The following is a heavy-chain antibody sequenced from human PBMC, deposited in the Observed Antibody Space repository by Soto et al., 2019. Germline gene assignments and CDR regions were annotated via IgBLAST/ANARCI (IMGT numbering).Heavy chain of an antibody. D-gene: IGHD3-3*01. CDR1: GGTFSSYA. V-gene: IGHV1-69*12. CDR2: IIPIFGTA. CDR3: ASGNYDFWSGYYGWYFDL. Sequence: QVQLVQSGAEVKKPGSSVKVSCKASGGTFSSYAISWVRQAPGQGLEWMGGIIPIFGTANYAQKFQGRVTITADXXTXTXXMELSSLRSEDTAVYYCASGNYDFWSGYYGWYFDLWGRGTLVTVSS. J-gene: IGHJ2*01.